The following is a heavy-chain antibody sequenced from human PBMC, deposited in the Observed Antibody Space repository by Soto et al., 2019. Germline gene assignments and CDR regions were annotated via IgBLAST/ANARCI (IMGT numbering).Heavy chain of an antibody. J-gene: IGHJ4*02. V-gene: IGHV4-39*07. Sequence: TSETLSLTCTVSGGSISSSGYYWSWIRQPPGKGLEWIGEINHSGSTNYNPSLKSRVTISVDTSKNQFSLKLSSVTAADTAVYYCARGLDVIPHCGGDCYPRYYFDYWGQGTLVTVSS. CDR3: ARGLDVIPHCGGDCYPRYYFDY. CDR2: INHSGST. CDR1: GGSISSSGYY. D-gene: IGHD2-21*02.